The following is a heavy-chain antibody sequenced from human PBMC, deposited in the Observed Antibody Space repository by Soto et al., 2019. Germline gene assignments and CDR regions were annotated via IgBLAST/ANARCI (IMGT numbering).Heavy chain of an antibody. J-gene: IGHJ3*02. Sequence: PSETLSLTCSLSGGSISSSSYYWAWIRQPPGKGLEWIGSVYYSGTTYYNPSLKSRLTISIDTSRNQLSLKVGSVTAADTATYYCARPTTPAEDGAFDIWGRRTVVAV. V-gene: IGHV4-39*01. CDR2: VYYSGTT. CDR1: GGSISSSSYY. D-gene: IGHD5-12*01. CDR3: ARPTTPAEDGAFDI.